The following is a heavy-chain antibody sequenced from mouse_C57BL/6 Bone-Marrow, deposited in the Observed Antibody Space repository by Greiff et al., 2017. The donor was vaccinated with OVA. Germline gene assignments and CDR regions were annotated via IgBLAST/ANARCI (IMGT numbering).Heavy chain of an antibody. CDR3: ARLGDYAGYFDY. V-gene: IGHV1-64*01. Sequence: QVQLQQSGAELVKPGASVKLSCKASGYTFTSYWMHWVKQRPGQGLEWIGMIHPNSGSTNYNEKFKSKATLTVDKSSSTAYMQLSSLTSEDSAVYYCARLGDYAGYFDYWGQGTTLTVSS. J-gene: IGHJ2*01. CDR1: GYTFTSYW. CDR2: IHPNSGST. D-gene: IGHD2-4*01.